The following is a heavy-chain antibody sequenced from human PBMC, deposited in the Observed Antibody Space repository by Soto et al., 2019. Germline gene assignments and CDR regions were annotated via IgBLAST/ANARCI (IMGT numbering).Heavy chain of an antibody. D-gene: IGHD7-27*01. CDR1: GFTFTSSA. CDR3: AADNITSPLLGGYYMDV. J-gene: IGHJ6*03. Sequence: GASVKVSCKASGFTFTSSAMQWVRQARGQRLEWIGWIVVGSGNTNYAQKFQERVTITRDMSTSTAYMELSSLRSEDTAVYYCAADNITSPLLGGYYMDVWGKGTTVTVSS. V-gene: IGHV1-58*02. CDR2: IVVGSGNT.